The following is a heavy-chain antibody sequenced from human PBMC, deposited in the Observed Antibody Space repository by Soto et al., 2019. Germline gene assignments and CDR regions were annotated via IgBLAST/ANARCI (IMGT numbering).Heavy chain of an antibody. V-gene: IGHV3-30*18. CDR2: ISYDGSNK. CDR3: AKDELQHLSFRHLTDS. J-gene: IGHJ5*01. D-gene: IGHD1-1*01. Sequence: GKGLEWVAVISYDGSNKYYADSVKGRSTISRDNSKNTLYLQMNSLRAEDTAVYYCAKDELQHLSFRHLTDSSG.